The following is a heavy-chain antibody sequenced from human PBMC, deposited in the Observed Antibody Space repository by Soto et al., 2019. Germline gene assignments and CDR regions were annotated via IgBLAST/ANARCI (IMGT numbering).Heavy chain of an antibody. D-gene: IGHD1-26*01. V-gene: IGHV3-23*01. J-gene: IGHJ4*02. CDR1: GFMFSNYA. Sequence: PGGSLRLSCAASGFMFSNYAMSWVRQAPGKELEWVSGISGSGDDTYYADSVKSRFTISRDKSKSTLYLQMNSLRGEDTAVYYCAKSMTVVGATRVFDYWGTGPXVTVSS. CDR3: AKSMTVVGATRVFDY. CDR2: ISGSGDDT.